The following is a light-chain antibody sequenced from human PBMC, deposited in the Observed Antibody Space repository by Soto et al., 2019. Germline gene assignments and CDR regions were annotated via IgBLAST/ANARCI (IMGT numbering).Light chain of an antibody. J-gene: IGLJ1*01. CDR3: SSYTNSNTRV. Sequence: QSVLTQPASVSGSPGQSITISCTGTSSDVGAYKYVSWYQQHPGKAPKLIIYGVSNRPSGISDRFSASKSGNTASLTISGLQAEDEADYYCSSYTNSNTRVFGTGTKVTVL. CDR1: SSDVGAYKY. V-gene: IGLV2-14*03. CDR2: GVS.